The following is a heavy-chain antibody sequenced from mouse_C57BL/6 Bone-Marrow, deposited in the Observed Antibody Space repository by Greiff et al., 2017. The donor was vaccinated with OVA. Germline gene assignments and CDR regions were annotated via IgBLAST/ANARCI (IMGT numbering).Heavy chain of an antibody. CDR2: ISYSGST. D-gene: IGHD2-4*01. V-gene: IGHV3-8*01. CDR3: ARALYYDCDNYAMDY. J-gene: IGHJ4*01. Sequence: VQLKESGPGLVKPSQTLSLTCSVTGFPITSGYWNWIRKFPANKLEYMGYISYSGSTYYNPSPNRRPSITPDTSKNQYYLQLSSVTTEDTATCDCARALYYDCDNYAMDYWGQGTSVTVSS. CDR1: GFPITSGY.